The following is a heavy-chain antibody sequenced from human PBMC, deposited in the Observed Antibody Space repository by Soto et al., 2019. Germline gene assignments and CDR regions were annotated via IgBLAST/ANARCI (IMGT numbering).Heavy chain of an antibody. Sequence: PSETLSLTCAVYGGSFSGYYWSWIRQPPGKGLEWIGEINHSGSTNYNPSLKSRVTISVDTSKNQFSLKLSSVTAADTAVYYCARRSLWFGELSSWGQGTLVTVSS. J-gene: IGHJ4*02. V-gene: IGHV4-34*01. CDR3: ARRSLWFGELSS. CDR2: INHSGST. D-gene: IGHD3-10*01. CDR1: GGSFSGYY.